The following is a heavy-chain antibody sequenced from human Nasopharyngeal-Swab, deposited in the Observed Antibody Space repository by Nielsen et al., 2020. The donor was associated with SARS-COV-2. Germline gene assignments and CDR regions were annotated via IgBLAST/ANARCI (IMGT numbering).Heavy chain of an antibody. Sequence: GGSLRLSCAASGFTFSSYSLNWVRQAPGKGLEWGSFISSSSSTIKYADSVKGRFTISRDNAKNSLYLQMNSLRAEDTAVYYCARDARLTIFGVDPPGYYGMDVWGQGTTVTVSS. CDR2: ISSSSSTI. V-gene: IGHV3-48*04. CDR1: GFTFSSYS. CDR3: ARDARLTIFGVDPPGYYGMDV. D-gene: IGHD3-3*01. J-gene: IGHJ6*02.